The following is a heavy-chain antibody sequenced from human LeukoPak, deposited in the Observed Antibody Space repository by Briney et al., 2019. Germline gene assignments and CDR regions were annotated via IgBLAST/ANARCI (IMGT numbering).Heavy chain of an antibody. D-gene: IGHD6-13*01. CDR3: ARVRAAAVWFDP. Sequence: SETLSLTCTVSGGSISSYYWSWIRQPPGKGLEWIGYIYYSGSTNYNPSLKSRVTISIDTSKNQFSLRLTSVTAADTAVYYCARVRAAAVWFDPWGQGTLVTVSS. CDR1: GGSISSYY. J-gene: IGHJ5*02. CDR2: IYYSGST. V-gene: IGHV4-59*12.